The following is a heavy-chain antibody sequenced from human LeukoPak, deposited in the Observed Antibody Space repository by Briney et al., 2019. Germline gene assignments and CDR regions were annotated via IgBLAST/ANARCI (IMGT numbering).Heavy chain of an antibody. J-gene: IGHJ4*02. CDR3: TRDRSRAEDD. CDR2: INQGGSDK. CDR1: GFTFSGHL. Sequence: GGSLRLSCAASGFTFSGHLMSWVRQAPGKGLEWVANINQGGSDKYYVDSVKGRFTTSRDNANNLLYLQMNSLRGEDTAVYYCTRDRSRAEDDWGQGTLVTVSS. D-gene: IGHD1-14*01. V-gene: IGHV3-7*01.